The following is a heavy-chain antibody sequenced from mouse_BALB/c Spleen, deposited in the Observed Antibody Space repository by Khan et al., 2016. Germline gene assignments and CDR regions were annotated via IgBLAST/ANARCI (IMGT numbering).Heavy chain of an antibody. V-gene: IGHV1-7*01. CDR2: INPSTGYT. CDR1: GYTFTSYW. Sequence: QVQLKQSGAELAKPGASVKMSCKASGYTFTSYWMHWVKQRPGQGLEWIGYINPSTGYTEYNQKFKDKATLTADKSSSTAYMQLSSLTSEDSAVYYCASMVTTYYFDYWGQGTTLTVSS. D-gene: IGHD2-1*01. J-gene: IGHJ2*01. CDR3: ASMVTTYYFDY.